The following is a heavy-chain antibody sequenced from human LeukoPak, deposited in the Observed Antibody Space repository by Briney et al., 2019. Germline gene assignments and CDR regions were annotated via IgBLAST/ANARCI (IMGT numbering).Heavy chain of an antibody. CDR2: MNPNSGNT. D-gene: IGHD4-17*01. J-gene: IGHJ6*03. CDR3: ARALTVTTDYYYYMDV. CDR1: GYTFTSYD. V-gene: IGHV1-8*01. Sequence: ASVKVSCKASGYTFTSYDINWVRQATGQGLEWMGWMNPNSGNTGYAQKFQGRVTMTRNTSISTAYMELSSLRSEDTAVYYCARALTVTTDYYYYMDVWGKGTTVTISS.